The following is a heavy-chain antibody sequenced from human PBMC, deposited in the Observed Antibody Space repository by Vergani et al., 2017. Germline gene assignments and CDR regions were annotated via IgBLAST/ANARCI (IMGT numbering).Heavy chain of an antibody. J-gene: IGHJ6*03. CDR3: AREGITIFGVDQYYYYYYMDV. V-gene: IGHV1-45*02. Sequence: QVQLVQSGAEVKKPGASVKVSCKASGYTFTSYYMHWVRQAPGQALEWMGWITPFNGNTNYAQKFQDRVTITRDRSMSTAYMELSSLRSEDTAMYYCAREGITIFGVDQYYYYYYMDVWGKGP. CDR1: GYTFTSYY. CDR2: ITPFNGNT. D-gene: IGHD3-3*01.